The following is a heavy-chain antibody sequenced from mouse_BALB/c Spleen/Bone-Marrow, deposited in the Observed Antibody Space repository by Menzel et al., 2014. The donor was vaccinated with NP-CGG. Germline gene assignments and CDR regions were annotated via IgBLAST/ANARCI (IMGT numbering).Heavy chain of an antibody. CDR2: IYPRNVNT. CDR1: GYTFTTYY. J-gene: IGHJ4*01. V-gene: IGHV1S56*01. D-gene: IGHD2-3*01. Sequence: VNVVESGPELVKPGASVRMSCKASGYTFTTYYIHWVKQRPGQGLEWIGWIYPRNVNTNYNEKFRGKATLTADKSSSTDYMQLSSLTSEDSAVYFCARWLLPYYAMDYWGQGTSVTVSS. CDR3: ARWLLPYYAMDY.